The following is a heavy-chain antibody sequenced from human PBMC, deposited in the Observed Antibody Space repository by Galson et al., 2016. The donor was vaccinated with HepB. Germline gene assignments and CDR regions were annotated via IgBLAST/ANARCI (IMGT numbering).Heavy chain of an antibody. V-gene: IGHV3-33*01. Sequence: SLRLSCAASGFTFSTYGIHWVRQAPGKGLEWVAVIWYDGSNKYYGDSVKGRFTISRDNSKNTVYLQMNSLRAEDTAVYYCARVRCISPTCHDFDCWGQGTLVTVSS. CDR1: GFTFSTYG. D-gene: IGHD2-2*01. CDR2: IWYDGSNK. CDR3: ARVRCISPTCHDFDC. J-gene: IGHJ4*02.